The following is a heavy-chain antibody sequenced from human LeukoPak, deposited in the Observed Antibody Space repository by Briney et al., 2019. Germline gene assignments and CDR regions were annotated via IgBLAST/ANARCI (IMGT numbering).Heavy chain of an antibody. CDR1: GFTFSTYW. Sequence: QPGGSLRLSCAASGFTFSTYWMTWVRQAPGKGLEWVSSISATGGSTYYADSVKGRFTISRDNSKNTLYLQMNSLRAEDTAVYYCAKGFIGYCSGGRCSTFDYWGQGTLVTVSS. V-gene: IGHV3-23*01. CDR3: AKGFIGYCSGGRCSTFDY. CDR2: ISATGGST. D-gene: IGHD2-15*01. J-gene: IGHJ4*02.